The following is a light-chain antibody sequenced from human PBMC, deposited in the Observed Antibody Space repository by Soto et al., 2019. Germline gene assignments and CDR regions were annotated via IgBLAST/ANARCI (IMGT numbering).Light chain of an antibody. CDR2: EVT. CDR3: SSHAGINNVV. Sequence: QSALTQPPSASGSPGQSVTISCTVTSSDVGGYNYVSWYQQHPGKAPKLMIYEVTKRPSGVPDRFSGSKSVNTASLTGSGLQAEDEADYYCSSHAGINNVVFGGGTKLTVL. V-gene: IGLV2-8*01. J-gene: IGLJ3*02. CDR1: SSDVGGYNY.